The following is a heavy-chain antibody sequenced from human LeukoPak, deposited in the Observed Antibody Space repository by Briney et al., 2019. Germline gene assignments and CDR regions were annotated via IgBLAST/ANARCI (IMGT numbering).Heavy chain of an antibody. V-gene: IGHV5-51*01. Sequence: GESLKISCKASGYDFSSHWIAWVRQMPGEGLEWMGRIYPGDSDTRYSPSFRGQVTISADKSTSTAYLQWSSLKPSDSATYYCARRMTPQFDYWGQGSQVTVSS. CDR3: ARRMTPQFDY. CDR2: IYPGDSDT. J-gene: IGHJ4*02. D-gene: IGHD2-15*01. CDR1: GYDFSSHW.